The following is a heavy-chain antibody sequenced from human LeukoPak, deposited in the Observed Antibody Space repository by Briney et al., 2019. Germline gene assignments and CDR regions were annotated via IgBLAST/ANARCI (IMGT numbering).Heavy chain of an antibody. CDR3: ATDIWGSDY. J-gene: IGHJ4*02. CDR1: GFTFDDYG. CDR2: INWNGDNT. V-gene: IGHV3-20*04. Sequence: PGGSLRLSCAASGFTFDDYGMSWVRQAPGKGLEWVSGINWNGDNTNYADSLKGRFTISRDNAKNSLYLQMNSLRAEDAAVYYCATDIWGSDYWGQGTLVTVSS. D-gene: IGHD3-16*01.